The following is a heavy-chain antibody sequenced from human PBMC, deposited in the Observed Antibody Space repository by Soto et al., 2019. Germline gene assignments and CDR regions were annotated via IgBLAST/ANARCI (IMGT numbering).Heavy chain of an antibody. CDR3: ARGVYDFWSGYYTYYYYMDV. J-gene: IGHJ6*03. V-gene: IGHV4-34*01. Sequence: QVQLQQWGAGLLKPSETLSLTCAVYGGSFSGYYWSWIRQPPGKGLEWIGEINHSGSTNYNPSLKSRVTISVDTSKSQFSLKLSSVTAADTAVYYCARGVYDFWSGYYTYYYYMDVWGKGTTVTVSS. CDR2: INHSGST. D-gene: IGHD3-3*01. CDR1: GGSFSGYY.